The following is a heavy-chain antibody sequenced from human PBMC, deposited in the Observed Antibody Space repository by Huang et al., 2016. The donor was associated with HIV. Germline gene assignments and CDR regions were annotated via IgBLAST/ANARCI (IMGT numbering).Heavy chain of an antibody. CDR1: GFAFSSYG. CDR2: MGSDSSYR. J-gene: IGHJ5*02. CDR3: AYQQWLVGGLNH. D-gene: IGHD6-19*01. Sequence: EVELVESGGGLVKPGGSLRLSCAASGFAFSSYGMNWVRQAPGKGLEWFAFMGSDSSYRYYADSVKGRVTISRDNAKSSIYLQLDSLRAEDTAVYYCAYQQWLVGGLNHWGQGTLVVVSS. V-gene: IGHV3-21*02.